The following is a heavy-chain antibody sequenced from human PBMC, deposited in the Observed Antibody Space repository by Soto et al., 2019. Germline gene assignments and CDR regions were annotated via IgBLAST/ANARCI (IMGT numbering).Heavy chain of an antibody. J-gene: IGHJ4*02. V-gene: IGHV3-48*02. CDR3: ARDLSH. Sequence: DVQLVQSGGGLVQPGGSLGPSCEASGFSFVSNAMHWARQAPGKGLEWISYINSASTTTFHADSVKGRFTVSRDNAKNSLYLQMSSLRHEDTTVYYCARDLSHWGQGTLVTVSS. CDR1: GFSFVSNA. CDR2: INSASTTT.